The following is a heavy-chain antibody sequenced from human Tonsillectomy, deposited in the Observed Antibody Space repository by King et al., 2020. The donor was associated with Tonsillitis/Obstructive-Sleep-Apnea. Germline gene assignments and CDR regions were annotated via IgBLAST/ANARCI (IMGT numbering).Heavy chain of an antibody. CDR2: ISGSAGST. D-gene: IGHD1-26*01. V-gene: IGHV3-23*04. CDR1: GFTFSSYA. J-gene: IGHJ4*02. CDR3: AKDISGTTWSKIDH. Sequence: VQLVESGGGLVQRGGSLRLSCAASGFTFSSYAMSWVRQAPGKGLEWGSTISGSAGSTYYADSVKGRFTISRDNSKNTLYLQMNSLRAEDTAVYYCAKDISGTTWSKIDHWGQGTLVTVSS.